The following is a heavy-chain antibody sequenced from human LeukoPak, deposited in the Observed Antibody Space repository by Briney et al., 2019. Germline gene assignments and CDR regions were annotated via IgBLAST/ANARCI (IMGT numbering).Heavy chain of an antibody. J-gene: IGHJ4*02. D-gene: IGHD3-22*01. Sequence: SETLSLTCTVSGGSISSSSYYWGWIRQPPGKGLEWIGSIYYSGSTYYNPSLKSRVTMSVDTSKNQFSLKLRFVTAADTAVYYCAREAFSSGYYDDYWGQGTLVTVSS. V-gene: IGHV4-39*07. CDR1: GGSISSSSYY. CDR3: AREAFSSGYYDDY. CDR2: IYYSGST.